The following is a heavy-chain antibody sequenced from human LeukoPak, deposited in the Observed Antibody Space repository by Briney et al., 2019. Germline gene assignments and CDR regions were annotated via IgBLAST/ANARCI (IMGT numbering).Heavy chain of an antibody. CDR2: IKENGSEK. CDR1: GFTFSSYE. CDR3: ALWGGGGFDF. D-gene: IGHD3-16*01. J-gene: IGHJ3*01. V-gene: IGHV3-7*05. Sequence: GGSLRLSCAASGFTFSSYEMTWVHQAPGKGLEWVANIKENGSEKDYVDSVKGRFTISRDNAQNSLYLQMNNLRVEDTAVYYCALWGGGGFDFWGQGTMVSVSS.